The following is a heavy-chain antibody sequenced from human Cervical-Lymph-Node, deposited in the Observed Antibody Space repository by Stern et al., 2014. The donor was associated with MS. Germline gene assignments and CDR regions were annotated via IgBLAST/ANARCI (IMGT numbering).Heavy chain of an antibody. V-gene: IGHV3-33*01. CDR2: VWYDGSNK. Sequence: VQLVESGGGVVQPGKSLRLSCAASGFTFSSYGIHWVRQAPGQGLEWVAGVWYDGSNKYYADSVKGRFTISRDNSKNTVFLQMNSLRVEDTSVYYCARYRSSWYSLDYWGQGTLVTVSS. D-gene: IGHD6-13*01. J-gene: IGHJ4*02. CDR1: GFTFSSYG. CDR3: ARYRSSWYSLDY.